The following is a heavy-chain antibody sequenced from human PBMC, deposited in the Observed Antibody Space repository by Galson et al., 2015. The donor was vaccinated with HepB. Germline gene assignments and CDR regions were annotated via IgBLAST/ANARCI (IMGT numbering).Heavy chain of an antibody. Sequence: SLRLSCAASGFTFSGSAIHWVRQASGRGLEWIGRIGSKANTYATAYVPSVRGRFTISRDDSKNTAFLQLNSLKTDDTAVYYCTRMGDLSGYSSLWGQGTLVTVSS. J-gene: IGHJ4*02. D-gene: IGHD6-13*01. CDR2: IGSKANTYAT. CDR3: TRMGDLSGYSSL. CDR1: GFTFSGSA. V-gene: IGHV3-73*01.